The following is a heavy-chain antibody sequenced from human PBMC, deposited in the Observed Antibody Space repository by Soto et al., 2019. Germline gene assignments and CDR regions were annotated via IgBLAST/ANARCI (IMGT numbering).Heavy chain of an antibody. CDR1: GGSISSGGYS. Sequence: SETLSLTCAVSGGSISSGGYSWSWIRQPPGKGLEWIGYIYHSGSTYYNPSLKSRVTISVDGSKNQFSLKLSSVTAADTAVYYCARGPIAARRNWFDPWGQGTLVTVSS. CDR3: ARGPIAARRNWFDP. J-gene: IGHJ5*02. CDR2: IYHSGST. V-gene: IGHV4-30-2*01. D-gene: IGHD6-6*01.